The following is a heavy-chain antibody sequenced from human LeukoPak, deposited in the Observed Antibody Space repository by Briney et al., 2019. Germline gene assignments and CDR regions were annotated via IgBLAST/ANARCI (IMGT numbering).Heavy chain of an antibody. V-gene: IGHV4-34*01. J-gene: IGHJ4*02. CDR2: INHSGST. CDR3: ARGPIFIRVRGFITYFDY. CDR1: GGSFSGYY. D-gene: IGHD3-10*01. Sequence: PSETLSLTYAVYGGSFSGYYWSWIRQPPGKGLEWIGEINHSGSTNYNPSLKSRVTISADTSKNHFSLRLSSVTAADTALYYCARGPIFIRVRGFITYFDYWGQGTLVTVSS.